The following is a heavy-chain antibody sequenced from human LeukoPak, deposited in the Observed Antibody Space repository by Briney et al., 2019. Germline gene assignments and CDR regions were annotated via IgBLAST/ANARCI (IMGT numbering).Heavy chain of an antibody. V-gene: IGHV7-4-1*02. J-gene: IGHJ6*02. CDR2: INTNTGNP. D-gene: IGHD2-2*01. Sequence: ASVKVSCKASGYTFTSYAMNWVRQAPGQGLEWMGWINTNTGNPTYAQGFTGRFVFSLDTSVSTAYLQISSLKAEDTAVYYCARDQVVVPAALNYYYGMDVWGQGTTVTVSS. CDR1: GYTFTSYA. CDR3: ARDQVVVPAALNYYYGMDV.